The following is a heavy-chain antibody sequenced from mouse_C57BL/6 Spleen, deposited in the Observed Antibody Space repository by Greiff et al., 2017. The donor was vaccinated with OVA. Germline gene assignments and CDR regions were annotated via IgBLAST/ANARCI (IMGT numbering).Heavy chain of an antibody. CDR2: IRNKANGYTT. J-gene: IGHJ2*01. CDR1: GFTFTDYY. V-gene: IGHV7-3*01. Sequence: EVKLQESGGGLVQPGGSLSLSCAASGFTFTDYYMSWVRQPPGKALEWLGFIRNKANGYTTEYSASVKGRFTISRDNSQSILYLQMNALRAEDSATYYCARSVWDLARYFDYWGQGTTLTVSS. CDR3: ARSVWDLARYFDY. D-gene: IGHD4-1*01.